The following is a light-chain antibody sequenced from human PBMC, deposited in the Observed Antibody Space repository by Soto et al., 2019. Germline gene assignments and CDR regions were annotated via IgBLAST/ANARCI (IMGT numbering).Light chain of an antibody. CDR2: GAS. CDR3: QQYSNSLFT. V-gene: IGKV3-20*01. J-gene: IGKJ3*01. Sequence: EIVLTQSPGTLSLSPGERATLSCRASQSVSSTYLAWYQHKPGRAPRLLIYGASSRANGIPDRFSGSGSGTDFTLTISRLEPEDFALYYCQQYSNSLFTFGPGTKVD. CDR1: QSVSSTY.